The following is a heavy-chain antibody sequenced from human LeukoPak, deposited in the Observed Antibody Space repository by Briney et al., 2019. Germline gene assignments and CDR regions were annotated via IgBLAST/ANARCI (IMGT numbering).Heavy chain of an antibody. CDR1: GVSISSYY. D-gene: IGHD1-26*01. CDR3: ARGIVVDFDY. V-gene: IGHV4-59*01. Sequence: SETLSLTCTVSGVSISSYYWSWIRQPPGKGLEWIGVIYYTGSTNYNPSLKSRVIISVDTSKNQFSLKLSSVTAADTAVYYCARGIVVDFDYWGQGTLVTVSS. J-gene: IGHJ4*02. CDR2: IYYTGST.